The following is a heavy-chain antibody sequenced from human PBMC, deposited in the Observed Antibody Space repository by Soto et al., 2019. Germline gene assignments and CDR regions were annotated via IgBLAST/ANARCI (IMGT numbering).Heavy chain of an antibody. CDR3: ARVRELHYYDYGMDV. Sequence: QVQLVESGGGVVQPGRSLRLSCAASGFTFSSYAMHWVRQAPGKGLEWVAVISYDGSNKYYADSVKGRFTISRDNSKNTLKLQMNSLRAEDTSVYYCARVRELHYYDYGMDVWCQGTTVTVSS. J-gene: IGHJ6*02. V-gene: IGHV3-30-3*01. CDR1: GFTFSSYA. CDR2: ISYDGSNK. D-gene: IGHD1-7*01.